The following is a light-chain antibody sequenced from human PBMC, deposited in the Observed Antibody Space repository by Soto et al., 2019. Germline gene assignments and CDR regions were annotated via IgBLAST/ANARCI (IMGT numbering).Light chain of an antibody. J-gene: IGKJ4*01. CDR3: QQYNSYIS. V-gene: IGKV1-5*03. CDR2: KAS. CDR1: QSISSW. Sequence: DLQMTQSPSTLSASVGDRVTMTCRASQSISSWLAWYQQKPGRAPKLLIHKASSLEGGVPSRFSVSGSGTEFTLSISSLQADDVATYYCQQYNSYISFGGGTKVEIK.